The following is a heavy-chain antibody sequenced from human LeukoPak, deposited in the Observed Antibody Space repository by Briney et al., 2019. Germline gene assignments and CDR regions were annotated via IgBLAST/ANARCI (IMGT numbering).Heavy chain of an antibody. CDR3: ARDPGLDP. CDR1: GFTFTNHW. CDR2: IRHDGRET. Sequence: GGSLRLSCAASGFTFTNHWMHWVRQAPGKGLVWVSRIRHDGRETNHADSVKGRFTISRDNAKNSLYLQMNSLRAEDTAVYYCARDPGLDPWGQGTLVTVSS. J-gene: IGHJ5*02. D-gene: IGHD3-10*01. V-gene: IGHV3-74*01.